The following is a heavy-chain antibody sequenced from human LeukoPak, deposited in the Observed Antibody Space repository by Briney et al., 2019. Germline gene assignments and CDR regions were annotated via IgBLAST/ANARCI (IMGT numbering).Heavy chain of an antibody. V-gene: IGHV3-73*01. CDR3: AIRLPNTTNYRLDY. Sequence: GGSLKLSCAASGFPFSGSAVHWVRQASGKAVEWVGRIRSKANIYATKYAASLIGRFFISRDDSKNTAYLHMSSLQPEDTAIYHCAIRLPNTTNYRLDYWGQGTLVTVSS. J-gene: IGHJ4*02. D-gene: IGHD2/OR15-2a*01. CDR1: GFPFSGSA. CDR2: IRSKANIYAT.